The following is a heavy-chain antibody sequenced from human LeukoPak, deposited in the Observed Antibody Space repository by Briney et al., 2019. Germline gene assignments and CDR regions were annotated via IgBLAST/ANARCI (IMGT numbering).Heavy chain of an antibody. CDR2: IQYDGSNK. Sequence: GGSLRLSCAASGFIFSSYAMHWVRQAPGKGLEWVTFIQYDGSNKYYADSVKGRFTISRDNSKNTLYLQMNSLRAEDTAVYYCARRGTSRPFLYSSGWFASFPFDYWGQGTLVTVSS. J-gene: IGHJ4*02. CDR1: GFIFSSYA. D-gene: IGHD6-19*01. V-gene: IGHV3-30*02. CDR3: ARRGTSRPFLYSSGWFASFPFDY.